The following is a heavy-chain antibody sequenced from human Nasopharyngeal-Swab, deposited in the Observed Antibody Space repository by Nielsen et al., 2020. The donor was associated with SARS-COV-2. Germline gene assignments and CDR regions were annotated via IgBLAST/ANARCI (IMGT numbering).Heavy chain of an antibody. V-gene: IGHV6-1*01. CDR1: GDSVSDHRAT. CDR2: TYYRSMWKN. Sequence: SQTLSLTCAISGDSVSDHRATWNWIRQSPSRGLEWLGRTYYRSMWKNDYLVAVKSRITINPDTSKNQFSLHLNSVTPEDTAVYYCTRAFHGQDGSYLHMDVWDKGTTVTVSS. D-gene: IGHD5-24*01. J-gene: IGHJ6*03. CDR3: TRAFHGQDGSYLHMDV.